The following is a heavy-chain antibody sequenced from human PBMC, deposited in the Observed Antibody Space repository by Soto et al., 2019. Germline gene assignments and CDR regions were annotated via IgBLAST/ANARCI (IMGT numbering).Heavy chain of an antibody. CDR3: ARTSYDSSGTAADP. D-gene: IGHD3-22*01. V-gene: IGHV4-59*12. CDR2: IYYSGST. CDR1: GGSISSYY. Sequence: PSETLSLTCTVSGGSISSYYWSWIRQPPGKGLEWIGYIYYSGSTYYNPSLKSRVTISVDTSKNQFSLKLSSVTAADTAVYYCARTSYDSSGTAADPWGQGTLVTSPQ. J-gene: IGHJ5*02.